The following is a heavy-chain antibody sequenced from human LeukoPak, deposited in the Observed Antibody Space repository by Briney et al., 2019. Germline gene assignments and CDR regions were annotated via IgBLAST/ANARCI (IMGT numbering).Heavy chain of an antibody. CDR2: MYYRGNT. J-gene: IGHJ4*02. CDR3: AREVYDSSGYYLNAFDI. CDR1: GGSISSYY. Sequence: PSETLSLTCTVSGGSISSYYWSWIRQPPGKGLEWIGYMYYRGNTNYDPSLKSRVTISIDTPNNQFSLKLSSVTAGDTAVYYCAREVYDSSGYYLNAFDIWGQGTLVTVSS. V-gene: IGHV4-59*12. D-gene: IGHD3-22*01.